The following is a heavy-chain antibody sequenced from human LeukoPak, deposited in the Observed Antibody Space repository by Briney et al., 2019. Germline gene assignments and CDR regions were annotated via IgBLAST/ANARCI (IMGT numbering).Heavy chain of an antibody. V-gene: IGHV3-23*01. CDR1: VFTYSSHA. Sequence: GGSLRLSCAASVFTYSSHAMRWVRQAPGKGLEWVSAISGSGGSTYYADSVKGRFTISRDNSKNTLYLQMNSLRAEDTAVYYCAKDQHGNSYGPSFDYWGQGTLVTVSS. D-gene: IGHD5-18*01. CDR3: AKDQHGNSYGPSFDY. J-gene: IGHJ4*02. CDR2: ISGSGGST.